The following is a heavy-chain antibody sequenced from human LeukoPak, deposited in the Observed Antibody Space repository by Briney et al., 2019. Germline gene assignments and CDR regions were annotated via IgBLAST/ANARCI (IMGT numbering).Heavy chain of an antibody. CDR1: GFTSGRYG. CDR2: ISYDGSNK. J-gene: IGHJ1*01. D-gene: IGHD3-22*01. CDR3: PQGYYDSSGYYLEYFQH. V-gene: IGHV3-33*06. Sequence: GGSLRLSCAASGFTSGRYGMHWVRQAPGKGLEWVALISYDGSNKYYADSVKGRFTISRDNSKNALYLQMNSLRAEDTAVYYCPQGYYDSSGYYLEYFQHWGQGTLVTVSS.